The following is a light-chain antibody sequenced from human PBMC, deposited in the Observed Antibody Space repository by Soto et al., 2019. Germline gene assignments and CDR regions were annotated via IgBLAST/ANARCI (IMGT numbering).Light chain of an antibody. V-gene: IGKV3-15*01. CDR2: GAS. J-gene: IGKJ4*01. CDR3: QQYKDWPLT. CDR1: QSVGSN. Sequence: ERVLTQSPATLSVSPGERATLSCRASQSVGSNLAWYQQKPGQVPRLLMYGASTRATGVPARFSGSGSGPEFTLTISSLQSEDFAVYYCQQYKDWPLTFGGGTKVDI.